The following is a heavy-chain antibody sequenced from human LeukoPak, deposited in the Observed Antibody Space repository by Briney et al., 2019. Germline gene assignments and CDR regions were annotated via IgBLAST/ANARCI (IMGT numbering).Heavy chain of an antibody. Sequence: ASVKVSCKASGYPFTTYGIIWVRQAPGQGLEWMGWISTYNGDTNYAQKFQGRVTMTTDTSTSTAYIELRSLTSDDTAAYYCAREWWGYDVLTGDNWFDPWGQGTLVTVSS. CDR3: AREWWGYDVLTGDNWFDP. J-gene: IGHJ5*02. V-gene: IGHV1-18*01. D-gene: IGHD3-9*01. CDR1: GYPFTTYG. CDR2: ISTYNGDT.